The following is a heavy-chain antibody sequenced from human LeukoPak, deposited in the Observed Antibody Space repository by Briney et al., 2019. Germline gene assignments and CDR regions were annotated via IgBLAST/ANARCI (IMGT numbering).Heavy chain of an antibody. J-gene: IGHJ4*02. CDR1: GGSFSGYY. D-gene: IGHD2-21*02. Sequence: SETLSLTCAVYGGSFSGYYWSWIRQPPGKGLEWIGEINHSGSTNYNPSLKSRVTISVDTSKNQFSLKLSPVTAADTAVYYCARYVVVTAMFDYWGQGTLVTVSS. CDR3: ARYVVVTAMFDY. V-gene: IGHV4-34*01. CDR2: INHSGST.